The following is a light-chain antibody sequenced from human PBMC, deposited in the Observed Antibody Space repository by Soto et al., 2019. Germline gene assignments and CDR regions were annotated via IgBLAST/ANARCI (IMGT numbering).Light chain of an antibody. V-gene: IGKV1-5*03. CDR1: QTISNW. Sequence: DIEMTQFPSTLSASIGDRVTITCRASQTISNWLAWYQQKPGKAPKLLIYKASSLETGVPSRFSGSGSWTEFTLTISGLQPDDFATYYCQQYTRYSAYTFGQGTRLELK. CDR3: QQYTRYSAYT. CDR2: KAS. J-gene: IGKJ2*01.